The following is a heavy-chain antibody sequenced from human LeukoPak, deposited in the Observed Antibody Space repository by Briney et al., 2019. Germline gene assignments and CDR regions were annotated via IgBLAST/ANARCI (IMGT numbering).Heavy chain of an antibody. CDR2: IYHSGST. J-gene: IGHJ4*02. CDR1: GYSISSGYY. Sequence: SETLSLTCTVSGYSISSGYYWGWIRQPPGKGLEWIGSIYHSGSTYYNPSLKSRVTISVDTSKNQFSLKLSSVTAADTAVYYCARRVGVALDYWGQGTLDTVSS. CDR3: ARRVGVALDY. D-gene: IGHD2-21*01. V-gene: IGHV4-38-2*02.